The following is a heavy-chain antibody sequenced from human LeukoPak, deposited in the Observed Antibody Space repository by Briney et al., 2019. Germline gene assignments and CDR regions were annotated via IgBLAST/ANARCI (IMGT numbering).Heavy chain of an antibody. CDR3: AAEYSSGLNY. V-gene: IGHV3-53*01. CDR1: GFTVSSNS. J-gene: IGHJ4*02. CDR2: IYNGGST. D-gene: IGHD6-19*01. Sequence: HPGGSLRLSCAASGFTVSSNSMSWVHQAPGTGLEWVSVIYNGGSTYHADSVKGRFTISRDNSKNTMYLQMNSLRAEDTAVYYCAAEYSSGLNYWGQGTLVTVSS.